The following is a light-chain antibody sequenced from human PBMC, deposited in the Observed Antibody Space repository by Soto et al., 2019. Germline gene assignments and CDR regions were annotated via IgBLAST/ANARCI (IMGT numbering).Light chain of an antibody. CDR1: TGAVTSGHY. Sequence: QAVVTQEPSLTVSPGGTVTLTCGSSTGAVTSGHYPSWFQQRPGQAPRTLIYHTGNKHSWTPARFSGSLFGGKAALTLSGAQPEDEAEYYCFLVYGGVGVVFGGGTKLTVL. CDR3: FLVYGGVGVV. CDR2: HTG. V-gene: IGLV7-46*01. J-gene: IGLJ2*01.